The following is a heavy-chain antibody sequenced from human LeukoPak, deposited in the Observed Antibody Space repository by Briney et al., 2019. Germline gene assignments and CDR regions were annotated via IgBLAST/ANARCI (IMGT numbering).Heavy chain of an antibody. J-gene: IGHJ3*01. CDR3: VRGSPDGRRAFNL. Sequence: GGSLRLSCAASGFTFSSYAMHWVRQAPGKGLEWVSRINPDGSITDYADSVKGRFTISRDNAKNTLNVQMDSLRVDDTAIYYCVRGSPDGRRAFNLWGQGTMVTVSS. D-gene: IGHD1-26*01. CDR1: GFTFSSYA. V-gene: IGHV3-74*01. CDR2: INPDGSIT.